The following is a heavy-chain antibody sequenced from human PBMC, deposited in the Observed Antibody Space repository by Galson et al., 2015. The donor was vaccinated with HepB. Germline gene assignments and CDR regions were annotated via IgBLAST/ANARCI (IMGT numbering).Heavy chain of an antibody. D-gene: IGHD1-26*01. CDR1: GFTFSSYD. CDR2: IGTAGDT. CDR3: AREGSYGAFDI. J-gene: IGHJ3*02. V-gene: IGHV3-13*01. Sequence: SLRLSCAASGFTFSSYDMHWVRQAAGKGLEWVSAIGTAGDTYYPGSVKGRFTISRENAKNSLYLQMNSLRAGDTAVYYCAREGSYGAFDIWGQGTMVTVSS.